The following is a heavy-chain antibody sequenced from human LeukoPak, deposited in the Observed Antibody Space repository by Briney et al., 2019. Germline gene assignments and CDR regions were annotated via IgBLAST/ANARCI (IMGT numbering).Heavy chain of an antibody. J-gene: IGHJ6*03. CDR1: GYTFTGHY. V-gene: IGHV1-69*05. CDR2: IIPMFGSA. Sequence: GASVKVSCKASGYTFTGHYVHWVRQAPGQGLEWMGGIIPMFGSANYAQTFQDRVTITTDQSTSTAYMELSSLSSEDTAVYYCARVGRSRGSLPNSYYYMDVWGTGTTVTVSS. CDR3: ARVGRSRGSLPNSYYYMDV. D-gene: IGHD1-26*01.